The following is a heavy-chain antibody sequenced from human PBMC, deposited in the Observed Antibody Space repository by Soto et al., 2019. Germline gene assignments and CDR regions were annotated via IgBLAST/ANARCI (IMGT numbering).Heavy chain of an antibody. CDR3: ARGGYYDSSGSRNYHYYGMNV. V-gene: IGHV4-4*08. J-gene: IGHJ6*02. CDR1: GDSISSYT. Sequence: PSETLSLTCTVSGDSISSYTWNWIRQFPGKGLEWIAFMYSSGDTNWSTNYNPSLQGRVSMSTDTSTNTAYMELRSLRSDDTAMYYCARGGYYDSSGSRNYHYYGMNVWGQGTTVTVSS. D-gene: IGHD3-22*01. CDR2: MYSSGDTNWST.